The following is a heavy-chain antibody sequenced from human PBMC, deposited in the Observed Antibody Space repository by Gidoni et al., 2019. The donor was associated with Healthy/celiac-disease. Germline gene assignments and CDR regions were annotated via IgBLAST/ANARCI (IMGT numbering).Heavy chain of an antibody. CDR2: IIPIVGTA. D-gene: IGHD3-22*01. CDR3: ARDPTKGYYDSSGYYYGWFDP. Sequence: QVQLVQPGAEVKTPGSSVKVSCQASGGTFSSSALRCVRQAPGQGLEWMGGIIPIVGTANYAQKFQGRVTITADKSTSTAYMELSSLRSEDTAVYYCARDPTKGYYDSSGYYYGWFDPWGQGTLVTVSS. V-gene: IGHV1-69*06. J-gene: IGHJ5*02. CDR1: GGTFSSSA.